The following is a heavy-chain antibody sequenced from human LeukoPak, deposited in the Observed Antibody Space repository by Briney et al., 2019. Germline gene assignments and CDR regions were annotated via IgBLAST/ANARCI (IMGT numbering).Heavy chain of an antibody. Sequence: GGSLRLSCEASGFTFSSYAMSWTRQAPGKGLEWVSGIIDSGDITYYAYSVKGRFTISRDNSKITLYLQMNRLRAEDTAVYYCAKLGGQEVYNYYVGVWGKGTTVAVS. CDR1: GFTFSSYA. V-gene: IGHV3-23*01. J-gene: IGHJ6*03. CDR3: AKLGGQEVYNYYVGV. CDR2: IIDSGDIT. D-gene: IGHD3-16*01.